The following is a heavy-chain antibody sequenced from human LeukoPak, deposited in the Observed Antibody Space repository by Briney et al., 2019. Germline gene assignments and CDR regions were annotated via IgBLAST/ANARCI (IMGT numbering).Heavy chain of an antibody. V-gene: IGHV1-18*01. CDR2: ISAYNGNT. D-gene: IGHD1-1*01. CDR1: GYTFSSYG. CDR3: ARDSTGTNWFDP. Sequence: ASVKVSCKASGYTFSSYGISWVRQAPGQGLEWMGWISAYNGNTNYAQKLQGRVTMTTDTSTSTAYMELRSLRSDDTAVYYCARDSTGTNWFDPWGQGTLVTVSS. J-gene: IGHJ5*02.